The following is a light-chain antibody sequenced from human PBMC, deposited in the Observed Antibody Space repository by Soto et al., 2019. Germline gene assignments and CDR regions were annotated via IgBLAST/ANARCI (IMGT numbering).Light chain of an antibody. Sequence: IQLTQSPSSLSASVGDRVTISCRASQGIANFLAWYQQKPGKAPKLLIYGSSTLQIGVPSRFGRSGSGTDFTLTISSLQPADLETYYCPQLNSFPFPFGPGTKVDIK. J-gene: IGKJ3*01. CDR3: PQLNSFPFP. CDR1: QGIANF. V-gene: IGKV1-9*01. CDR2: GSS.